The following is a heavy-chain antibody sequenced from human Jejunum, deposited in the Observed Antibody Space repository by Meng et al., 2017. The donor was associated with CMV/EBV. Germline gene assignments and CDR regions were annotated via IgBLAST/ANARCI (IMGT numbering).Heavy chain of an antibody. J-gene: IGHJ4*02. Sequence: SGFTFSTYAMTWVRQAPGKGLEWVSLIYSGGSTTYYADSVKGRFTISRDDSKNTLYLQMNSLRAEDTAIYYCAKDLFYDGSGYHLGNWGQGALVTVSS. V-gene: IGHV3-23*03. CDR2: IYSGGSTT. CDR3: AKDLFYDGSGYHLGN. CDR1: GFTFSTYA. D-gene: IGHD3-22*01.